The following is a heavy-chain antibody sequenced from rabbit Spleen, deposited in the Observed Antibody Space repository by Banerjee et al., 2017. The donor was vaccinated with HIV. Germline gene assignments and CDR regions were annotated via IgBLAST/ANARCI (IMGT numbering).Heavy chain of an antibody. Sequence: QLKESGGGLVQPGGSLKLSCKASGFTLSSYYMNWVRQAPGKGLEWIGYIDPVFGITYYASWVNGRFSISRENAQNTVFLQMTSLTAADTATYFCARDLDGVIGWNFGWWGPGTLVTVS. D-gene: IGHD1-1*01. V-gene: IGHV1S7*01. CDR3: ARDLDGVIGWNFGW. CDR1: GFTLSSYY. CDR2: IDPVFGIT. J-gene: IGHJ4*01.